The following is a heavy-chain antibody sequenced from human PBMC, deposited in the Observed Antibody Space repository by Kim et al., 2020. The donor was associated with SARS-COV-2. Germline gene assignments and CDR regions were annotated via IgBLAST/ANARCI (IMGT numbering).Heavy chain of an antibody. V-gene: IGHV4-59*01. J-gene: IGHJ5*02. CDR3: AREGAFCSSTSCYPFDP. CDR2: IYYSGST. D-gene: IGHD2-2*01. Sequence: SETLSLTCTVSGGSISSYYWSWIRQPPGKGLEWIGYIYYSGSTNYNPSLKSRVTISVDTSKNQFSLKLSSVTAADTAVYYCAREGAFCSSTSCYPFDPWGQGTLVAVPS. CDR1: GGSISSYY.